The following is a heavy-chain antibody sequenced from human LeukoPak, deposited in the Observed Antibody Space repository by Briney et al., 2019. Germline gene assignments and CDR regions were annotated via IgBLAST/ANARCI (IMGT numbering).Heavy chain of an antibody. V-gene: IGHV4-59*12. J-gene: IGHJ4*02. CDR3: ERVSPYDFWSGYYPNYFDY. Sequence: PSETLSLTCTVSGGSISNYYWSWIRQPPGKRLEWLGYIFYNGNTNYNPSLKSRVSMSVDTSENQFSLRVSSVTAADTAVYYCERVSPYDFWSGYYPNYFDYWGQGTLVTVSS. CDR2: IFYNGNT. CDR1: GGSISNYY. D-gene: IGHD3-3*01.